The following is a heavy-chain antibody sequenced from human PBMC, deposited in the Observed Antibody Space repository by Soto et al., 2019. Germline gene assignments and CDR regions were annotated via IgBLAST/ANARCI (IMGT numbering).Heavy chain of an antibody. CDR2: IYYSGST. J-gene: IGHJ4*02. CDR1: GGPINSGEYY. Sequence: SETLSLTCTVSGGPINSGEYYWSWIRQPPGKGLEWLGYIYYSGSTYYNPSLKSRVSISMDKSKSQFSLNLTSVTAADTAVYYCARDTRYNWNYLDYWGQGILVTVSS. V-gene: IGHV4-30-4*01. D-gene: IGHD1-20*01. CDR3: ARDTRYNWNYLDY.